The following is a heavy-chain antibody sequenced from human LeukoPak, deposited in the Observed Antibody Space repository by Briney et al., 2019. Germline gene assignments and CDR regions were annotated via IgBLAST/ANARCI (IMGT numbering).Heavy chain of an antibody. CDR3: ARGYCSGGSCYSDYFDY. J-gene: IGHJ4*02. V-gene: IGHV1-2*02. Sequence: ASVKVSCKASGYTFTDYYMHWVRQAPGQGLEWMGWINPNSGDTNYAQKFQGRVTMTRDTSISSAYMELSRLRSDDTAMYYCARGYCSGGSCYSDYFDYWGQGTLVTVSS. CDR1: GYTFTDYY. CDR2: INPNSGDT. D-gene: IGHD2-15*01.